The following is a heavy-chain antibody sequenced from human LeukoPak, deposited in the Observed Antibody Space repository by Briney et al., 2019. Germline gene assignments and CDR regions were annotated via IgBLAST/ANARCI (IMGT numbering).Heavy chain of an antibody. D-gene: IGHD6-19*01. J-gene: IGHJ4*02. CDR3: ARVRLEQWLPEY. V-gene: IGHV3-74*01. Sequence: GGSLRLSCAASGFTFSSHWMHWVRQGPGKGLVWVSRINSDGSSTAYADSVKGRLTISRDNAKNTLYLQMNSLRAEDTAVYYCARVRLEQWLPEYWGQGTLVTVSS. CDR1: GFTFSSHW. CDR2: INSDGSST.